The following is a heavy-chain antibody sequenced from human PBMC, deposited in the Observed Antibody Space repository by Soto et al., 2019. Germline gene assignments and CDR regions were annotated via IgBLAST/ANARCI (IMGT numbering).Heavy chain of an antibody. CDR1: GFSLSNARMG. D-gene: IGHD3-22*01. Sequence: QVTLKESGPVLVKPTETLTLTCTVSGFSLSNARMGVSWIRQPPGKALEWLAHISSNDEKSYSTSLKSRLTTSKDTSKSQVVLTMTNMDPLDTATYYCARYYYDSSGFHPNYYYGMDVWGQGNTVTVPS. CDR3: ARYYYDSSGFHPNYYYGMDV. CDR2: ISSNDEK. V-gene: IGHV2-26*01. J-gene: IGHJ6*02.